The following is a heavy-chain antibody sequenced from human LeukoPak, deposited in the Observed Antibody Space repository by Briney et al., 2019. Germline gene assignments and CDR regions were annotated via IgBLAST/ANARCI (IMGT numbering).Heavy chain of an antibody. V-gene: IGHV4-59*01. CDR1: GGSISSYY. J-gene: IGHJ5*02. Sequence: SETLSLTCTVSGGSISSYYWSWIRQPPGKGLEWIGYIYYSGSTNYNPSLKSRVTISVDTSKNQFSLKLSSVTAADTAVYYCARNRWFDPWGQGTLVTVSS. CDR2: IYYSGST. CDR3: ARNRWFDP. D-gene: IGHD2/OR15-2a*01.